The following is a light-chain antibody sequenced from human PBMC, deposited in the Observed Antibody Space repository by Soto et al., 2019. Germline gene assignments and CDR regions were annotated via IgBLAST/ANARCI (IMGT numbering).Light chain of an antibody. V-gene: IGKV1-39*01. Sequence: DIQMTQSPSSLSASVGDRVTITCRASQSSSSYLNWYQQKPGKAPKLLIYAASSLQSGDPSRFSGRGSVTDFTLTISRLQPEDFATYYCQQSYSTPRTFRQGTKLEIK. CDR1: QSSSSY. J-gene: IGKJ2*01. CDR3: QQSYSTPRT. CDR2: AAS.